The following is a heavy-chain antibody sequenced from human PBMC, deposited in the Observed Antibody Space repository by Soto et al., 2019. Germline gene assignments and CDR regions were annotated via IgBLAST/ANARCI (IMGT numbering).Heavy chain of an antibody. Sequence: SETLSLTCTVSGGSISSGDYYWSWIRQPPGKGLEWIGYIYYSGSTYYNPSLKSRVTISVDTSKNQFSLKLSSVTAADTAVYYCAREGAYYDSSGYYPGYYFDYWGQGTLVTVSS. J-gene: IGHJ4*02. CDR1: GGSISSGDYY. D-gene: IGHD3-22*01. V-gene: IGHV4-30-4*01. CDR3: AREGAYYDSSGYYPGYYFDY. CDR2: IYYSGST.